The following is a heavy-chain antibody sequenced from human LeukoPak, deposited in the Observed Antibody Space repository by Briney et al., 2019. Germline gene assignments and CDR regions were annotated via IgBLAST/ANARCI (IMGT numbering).Heavy chain of an antibody. D-gene: IGHD3-10*01. Sequence: PSETLSLTCTVSGGSISSYYWSWIRQPPGKGLEWIGYIYYSGSTNYNPSLKSRVTISVDRSKNQFSLKLSSVTAADTAVYYCARVVTSVSSYFFDYWGQGTLVTVSS. CDR3: ARVVTSVSSYFFDY. J-gene: IGHJ4*02. CDR1: GGSISSYY. CDR2: IYYSGST. V-gene: IGHV4-59*12.